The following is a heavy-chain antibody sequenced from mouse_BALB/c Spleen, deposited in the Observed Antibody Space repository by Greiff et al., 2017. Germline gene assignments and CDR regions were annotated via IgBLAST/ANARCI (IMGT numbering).Heavy chain of an antibody. J-gene: IGHJ4*01. CDR2: IRNKANGYTT. CDR1: GFTFTDYY. D-gene: IGHD1-1*01. Sequence: EVHLVESGGGLVQPGGSLRLSCATSGFTFTDYYMSWVRQPPGKALEWLGFIRNKANGYTTEYSASVKGRFTISRDNSQSILYLQMNTLRAEDSATYYCARDIDPYGDYYAMDYWGQGTSVTVSS. CDR3: ARDIDPYGDYYAMDY. V-gene: IGHV7-3*02.